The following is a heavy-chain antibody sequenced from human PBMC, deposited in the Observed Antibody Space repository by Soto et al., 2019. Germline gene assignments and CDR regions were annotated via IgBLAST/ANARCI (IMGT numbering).Heavy chain of an antibody. CDR1: GLTFSSYG. J-gene: IGHJ4*02. Sequence: QVQLVESGGGVVQPGRSLRLSCAAAGLTFSSYGMHWVRQAPGKGLEWVAVISYDGSNKYYADSVKGRFTSSRDNSKNPLYLQMNSLRAEDTAVYYCAKDPGIAVAGAGYYFDYWGQGTLVTVSS. CDR2: ISYDGSNK. D-gene: IGHD6-19*01. V-gene: IGHV3-30*18. CDR3: AKDPGIAVAGAGYYFDY.